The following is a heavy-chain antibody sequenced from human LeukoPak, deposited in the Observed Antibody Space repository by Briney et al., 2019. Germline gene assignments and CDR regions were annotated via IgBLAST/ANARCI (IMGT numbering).Heavy chain of an antibody. CDR2: ISGSGDRI. CDR3: ARDYAWDSYGLVLDS. CDR1: GFTFNDYY. V-gene: IGHV3-11*01. D-gene: IGHD3-16*02. J-gene: IGHJ4*02. Sequence: KSGGSLRLSCAASGFTFNDYYMSWIRQAPGEGLEWISYISGSGDRIYYADSVKGRFTISRDNAKNSLYLQLNSLRAEDTAVYYCARDYAWDSYGLVLDSWGQGALVTVSS.